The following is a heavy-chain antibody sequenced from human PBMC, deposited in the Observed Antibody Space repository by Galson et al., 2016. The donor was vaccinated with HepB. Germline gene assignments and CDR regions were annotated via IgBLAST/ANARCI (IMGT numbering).Heavy chain of an antibody. Sequence: LRLSCAASGFILSGSSIHWVRQASGKGLEWVGRIRTKATNYATTYAASVNGRFTISRDDSKSTAYLQMNSLKSEDTAVYYCVRRKADYDILTGYSSVSDHWGRGTLVTVSS. CDR3: VRRKADYDILTGYSSVSDH. D-gene: IGHD3-9*01. J-gene: IGHJ5*02. V-gene: IGHV3-73*01. CDR1: GFILSGSS. CDR2: IRTKATNYAT.